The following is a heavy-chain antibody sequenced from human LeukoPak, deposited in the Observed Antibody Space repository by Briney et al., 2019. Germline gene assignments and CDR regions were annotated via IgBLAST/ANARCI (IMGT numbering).Heavy chain of an antibody. CDR3: TKGLGYGQYFDS. D-gene: IGHD4-17*01. Sequence: GGSLRLSCEGSAFIFSGHWMNWVRQTPGKGLEWVASIKEDGSERQYVDSVKGRFSISRDNTKGSLFLQLNSLRAEDTAVYYCTKGLGYGQYFDSWGQGTLVTVSS. CDR2: IKEDGSER. CDR1: AFIFSGHW. J-gene: IGHJ4*02. V-gene: IGHV3-7*03.